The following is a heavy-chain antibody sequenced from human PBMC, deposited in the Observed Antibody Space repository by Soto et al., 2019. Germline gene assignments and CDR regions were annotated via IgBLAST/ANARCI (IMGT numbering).Heavy chain of an antibody. CDR3: ARQDCSGGSCYSSRHYYYGMDV. CDR1: GYSFTGYW. CDR2: IYPADSDV. J-gene: IGHJ6*02. Sequence: PWESLTSSCRCSGYSFTGYWIAWVRQVPGKGLEWMGIIYPADSDVRHSPSFQGQVTISVDKSLSTAYLQWSSLKASDTAMYYCARQDCSGGSCYSSRHYYYGMDVWGQGTTVTVSS. D-gene: IGHD2-15*01. V-gene: IGHV5-51*01.